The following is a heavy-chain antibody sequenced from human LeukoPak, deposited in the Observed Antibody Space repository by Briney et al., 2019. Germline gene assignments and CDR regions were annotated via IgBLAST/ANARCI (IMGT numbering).Heavy chain of an antibody. V-gene: IGHV4-31*03. CDR3: ATNNWNSIPDVVDV. D-gene: IGHD1-7*01. J-gene: IGHJ6*02. Sequence: SETLSLTCTVSGGSISSGGYYWSWIRQHPGKGLEWIGYIYYSGSTYYNPSLKSRVTISVDTSKNQLSLKLSSVTAADTAVYYCATNNWNSIPDVVDVWGQGTTVTVSS. CDR2: IYYSGST. CDR1: GGSISSGGYY.